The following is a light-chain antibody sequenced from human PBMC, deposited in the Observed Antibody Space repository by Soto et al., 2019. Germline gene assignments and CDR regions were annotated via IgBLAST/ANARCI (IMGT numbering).Light chain of an antibody. Sequence: DIQMTQSPSSLSASVGDRVTITCRASQSISSFLNWYQQKPGKAPKLLIYAASSLQSGVPSRFSGSGSGTDFTLTISSLQPEDFATYYCQQSYRTPSFGPGTKGDIK. CDR3: QQSYRTPS. J-gene: IGKJ3*01. CDR1: QSISSF. V-gene: IGKV1-39*01. CDR2: AAS.